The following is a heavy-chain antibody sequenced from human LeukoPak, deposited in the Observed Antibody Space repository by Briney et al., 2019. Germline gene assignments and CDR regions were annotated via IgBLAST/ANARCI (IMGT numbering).Heavy chain of an antibody. CDR2: IHHSKSS. D-gene: IGHD3-10*01. J-gene: IGHJ3*02. Sequence: PSGTLSLTCAVSGDSITSDKWWTWVRQPPGKGLEWIGEIHHSKSSNYYPSLKSRVTISVDKSKNQFSLELNSVTAADTAVYYCARVRLGGGRLTMVYAFDIWGQGTMVTVSS. V-gene: IGHV4-4*02. CDR3: ARVRLGGGRLTMVYAFDI. CDR1: GDSITSDKW.